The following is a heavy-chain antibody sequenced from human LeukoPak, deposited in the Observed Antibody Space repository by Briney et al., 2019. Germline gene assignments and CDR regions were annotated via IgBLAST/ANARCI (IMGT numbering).Heavy chain of an antibody. V-gene: IGHV1-2*02. CDR1: GYTFTGYY. Sequence: GASVKVSCKAFGYTFTGYYMHWVRQAPGQGLEWMGWINPNSGGTNYAQKFQGRVTMTRDTSISTAYMELSRLRSDDTAVYYCAREGDIVVAKDDAFDIWGQGTMVTVSS. CDR2: INPNSGGT. D-gene: IGHD2-2*01. J-gene: IGHJ3*02. CDR3: AREGDIVVAKDDAFDI.